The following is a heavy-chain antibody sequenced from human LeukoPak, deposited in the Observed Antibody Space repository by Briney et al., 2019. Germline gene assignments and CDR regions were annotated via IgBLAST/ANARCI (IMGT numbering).Heavy chain of an antibody. CDR1: GFTFSSSA. Sequence: PGGSLRRSCAASGFTFSSSANSWVRQAPGKGLEWVSSISGSGSGGSTYYADSVKGRFTISRDNSKNTLYLQMNSLRAEDTAVYYCAKSGYNRFDYWGQGTLVTVSS. V-gene: IGHV3-23*01. J-gene: IGHJ4*02. CDR3: AKSGYNRFDY. D-gene: IGHD5-24*01. CDR2: ISGSGSGGST.